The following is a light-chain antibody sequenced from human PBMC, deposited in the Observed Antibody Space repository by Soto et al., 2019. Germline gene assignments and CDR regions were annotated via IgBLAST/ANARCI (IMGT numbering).Light chain of an antibody. CDR3: QQYNNWPSWT. J-gene: IGKJ1*01. Sequence: ETMMTQSPDTLSVSLGERATLSCRASQSLRSSLAWYQQKPGQAPRLLIYDASTRATGIPARFSGSGSGTEFTLTISSLQSEDFAVYYCQQYNNWPSWTFGQGTKVDIK. V-gene: IGKV3-15*01. CDR2: DAS. CDR1: QSLRSS.